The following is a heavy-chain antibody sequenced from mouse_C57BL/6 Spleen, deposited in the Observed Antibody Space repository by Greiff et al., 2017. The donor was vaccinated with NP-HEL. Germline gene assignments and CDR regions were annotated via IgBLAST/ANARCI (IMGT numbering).Heavy chain of an antibody. Sequence: EVKVVESGGGLVQSGRSLRLSCATSGFTFSDFYMEWVRQAPGKGLEWIAASRNKANDYTTEYSASVKGRFIVSRDTSQSILYLQMNALRAEDTAIYYGARDAPYYGHWYFDVWGTGTTVTVSS. V-gene: IGHV7-1*01. CDR3: ARDAPYYGHWYFDV. CDR1: GFTFSDFY. CDR2: SRNKANDYTT. D-gene: IGHD1-2*01. J-gene: IGHJ1*03.